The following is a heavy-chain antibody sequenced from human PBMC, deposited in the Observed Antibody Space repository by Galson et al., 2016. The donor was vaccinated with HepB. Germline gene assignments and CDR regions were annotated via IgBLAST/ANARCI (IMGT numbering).Heavy chain of an antibody. J-gene: IGHJ4*02. Sequence: SLRLSCAASGFTFSNYAMSWVRQAPGRGLEWVSTISGTGGSTYYADSVKGRFKISRDNSKNMLYLQMSNLRVENTAVFYCAEGRTAAADYYFDYWGRGTLVSASS. CDR1: GFTFSNYA. V-gene: IGHV3-23*01. CDR3: AEGRTAAADYYFDY. CDR2: ISGTGGST. D-gene: IGHD6-13*01.